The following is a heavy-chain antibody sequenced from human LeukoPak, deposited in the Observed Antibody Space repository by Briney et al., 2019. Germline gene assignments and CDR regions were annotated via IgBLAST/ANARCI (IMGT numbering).Heavy chain of an antibody. V-gene: IGHV4-39*07. CDR2: INHSGST. CDR1: GGSISSSSYY. D-gene: IGHD6-13*01. Sequence: SETLSLTCTVSGGSISSSSYYWGWIRQPPGKGLEWIGEINHSGSTNYNPSLKSRVTISVDTSKNQFSLKLSSVTAADTAVYYCASTPSLVYLNSSSWSYFDYWGQGTLVTVSS. J-gene: IGHJ4*02. CDR3: ASTPSLVYLNSSSWSYFDY.